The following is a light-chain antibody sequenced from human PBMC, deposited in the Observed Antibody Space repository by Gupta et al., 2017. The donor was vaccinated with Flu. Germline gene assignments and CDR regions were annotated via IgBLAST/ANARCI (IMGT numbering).Light chain of an antibody. CDR1: QSVSSSY. Sequence: EIVLTQSPCPLSLSPGERATLSCRASQSVSSSYLAWYKQKPGQAPRLLIYGASSRATGIPDRFSGSGSGTDFTLTISRLEPEDFAVYYCQQYGSSPRYSFGQGTKLEIK. J-gene: IGKJ2*03. V-gene: IGKV3-20*01. CDR2: GAS. CDR3: QQYGSSPRYS.